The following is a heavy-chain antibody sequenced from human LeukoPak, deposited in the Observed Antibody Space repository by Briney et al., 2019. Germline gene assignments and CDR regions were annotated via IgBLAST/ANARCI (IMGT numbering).Heavy chain of an antibody. D-gene: IGHD3-22*01. CDR3: GAFYDGGGYYDY. V-gene: IGHV3-53*01. CDR2: IYSGGST. J-gene: IGHJ4*02. Sequence: ETLSLTCTVSGGSISSYYWSWIRQAPGKGLEWVSVIYSGGSTSYIDSVKGRFTISRDNSKNTLYLQMNSLRVEDTAVYYCGAFYDGGGYYDYWGQGTLVTVSS. CDR1: GGSISSYY.